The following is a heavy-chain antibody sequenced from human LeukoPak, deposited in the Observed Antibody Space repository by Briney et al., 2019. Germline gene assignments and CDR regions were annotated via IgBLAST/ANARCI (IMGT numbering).Heavy chain of an antibody. CDR3: GKMEMGGSCTSSSCYGYFDF. Sequence: QPGGSLRLSCEASGFTFSDSAMSWVRQASGRGLEWVSLISASGGNSYYADSVKGRFTVSRDSSKNTLHLQMNSLRAEDTAVYYCGKMEMGGSCTSSSCYGYFDFWGQGTLVTVSS. CDR1: GFTFSDSA. J-gene: IGHJ4*02. CDR2: ISASGGNS. D-gene: IGHD2-2*01. V-gene: IGHV3-23*01.